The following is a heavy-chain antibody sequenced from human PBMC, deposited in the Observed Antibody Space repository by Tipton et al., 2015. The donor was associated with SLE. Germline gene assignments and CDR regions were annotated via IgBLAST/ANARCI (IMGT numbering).Heavy chain of an antibody. D-gene: IGHD1-1*01. CDR2: ISYDGSNK. Sequence: SLRLSCAASGFTFSSYAMHWVRQAPGKGLEWVAAISYDGSNKYYADSVKGRFTISRDNSKNTLYLQMNSLRAEDTAVYYCAREGNWNGEFDYWGQGTLVTVSS. CDR3: AREGNWNGEFDY. V-gene: IGHV3-30*04. J-gene: IGHJ4*02. CDR1: GFTFSSYA.